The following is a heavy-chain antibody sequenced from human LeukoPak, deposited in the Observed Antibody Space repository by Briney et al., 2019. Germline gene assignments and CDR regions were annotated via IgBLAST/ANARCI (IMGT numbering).Heavy chain of an antibody. D-gene: IGHD2-2*01. Sequence: GGSLRLSCAASGFTFSSYSMNWVRQAPGKGLEWVSYISSSSSTIYYADSVKGRFTISRDNAKNSLYLQMNSLRAEDTAVYYCARHCSSTSCYDAFDIWGQGTMVTVSS. CDR3: ARHCSSTSCYDAFDI. J-gene: IGHJ3*02. V-gene: IGHV3-48*01. CDR2: ISSSSSTI. CDR1: GFTFSSYS.